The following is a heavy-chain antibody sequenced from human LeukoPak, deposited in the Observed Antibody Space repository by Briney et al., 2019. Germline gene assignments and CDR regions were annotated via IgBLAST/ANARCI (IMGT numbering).Heavy chain of an antibody. J-gene: IGHJ4*02. CDR2: IDPSDSYT. Sequence: GESLRTSCKGSGYSFTSYWISWVRQMPGKGLEWMGRIDPSDSYTNYSPSFQGHVTISADKSISTAYLQWSSLKASDTAMYYCARRLGYCSGGSCLIDYWGQGTLVTVSS. CDR1: GYSFTSYW. D-gene: IGHD2-15*01. V-gene: IGHV5-10-1*01. CDR3: ARRLGYCSGGSCLIDY.